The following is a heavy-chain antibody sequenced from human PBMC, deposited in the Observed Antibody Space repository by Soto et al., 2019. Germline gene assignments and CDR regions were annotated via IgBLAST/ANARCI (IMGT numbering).Heavy chain of an antibody. Sequence: QVRLVQSGAEVKKPGASVKVSCKASGYTFTTYAMHWVRQAPGQRLEWMGWINAGNGNTQYLQNFQGRVTFTRDTSASTAYMELSSLRSEDTAVYYCASVDYGDFWGQGTLVTVSS. CDR2: INAGNGNT. CDR3: ASVDYGDF. J-gene: IGHJ4*02. CDR1: GYTFTTYA. V-gene: IGHV1-3*01.